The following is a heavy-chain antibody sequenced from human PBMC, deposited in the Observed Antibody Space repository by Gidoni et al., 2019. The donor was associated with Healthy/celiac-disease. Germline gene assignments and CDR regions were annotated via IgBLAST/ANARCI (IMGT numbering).Heavy chain of an antibody. J-gene: IGHJ5*02. CDR1: GFPFGDYA. D-gene: IGHD3-10*01. Sequence: EVQLVESGGGLVQPGRSLRLSCTASGFPFGDYAMSWFRQAPGKGLEWVGFIRSKAYGGTTEYAASVKGRFTISRDDSKSIAYLQMNSLKTEDTAVYYCTRDREIVLLWFGEFDPWGQGTLVTVSS. V-gene: IGHV3-49*03. CDR3: TRDREIVLLWFGEFDP. CDR2: IRSKAYGGTT.